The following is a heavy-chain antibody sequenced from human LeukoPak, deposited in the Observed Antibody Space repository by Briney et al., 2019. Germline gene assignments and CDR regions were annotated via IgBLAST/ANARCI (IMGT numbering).Heavy chain of an antibody. CDR1: GYTLTTYG. CDR3: ARKFLGSRGYYFDY. V-gene: IGHV1-18*01. J-gene: IGHJ4*02. Sequence: ASVKVSCKASGYTLTTYGISWVRQAPGQGLEWMGWISVYNGNTKYAPKFQGRVTMTRSTSISTAYMELSSLRSEDTAVYYCARKFLGSRGYYFDYWGQGTLVTVSS. CDR2: ISVYNGNT. D-gene: IGHD3-10*01.